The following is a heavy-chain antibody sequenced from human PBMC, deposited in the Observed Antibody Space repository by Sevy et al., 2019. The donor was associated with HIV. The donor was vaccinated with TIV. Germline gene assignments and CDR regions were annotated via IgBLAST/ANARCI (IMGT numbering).Heavy chain of an antibody. V-gene: IGHV3-49*03. CDR3: TRGLATAETPAYYFDY. J-gene: IGHJ4*02. CDR2: IARNSYESDGGTT. Sequence: GGSLRLSCTASGFTFDDFALSWFRQAPGKGLEWVAFIARNSYESDGGTTEYAAFVKGRFNTSRDDSKSMAYLQMNSLITEDTVVYYCTRGLATAETPAYYFDYWGQGTLVTVSS. CDR1: GFTFDDFA. D-gene: IGHD5-12*01.